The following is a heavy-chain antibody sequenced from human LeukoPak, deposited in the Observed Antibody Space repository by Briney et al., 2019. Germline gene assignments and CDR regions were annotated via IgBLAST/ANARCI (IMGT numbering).Heavy chain of an antibody. CDR3: ARHNSRYYYYYYYMDV. J-gene: IGHJ6*03. CDR1: GYSISSGYF. D-gene: IGHD6-13*01. CDR2: IYHSGST. V-gene: IGHV4-38-2*02. Sequence: SETLSLTCTVSGYSISSGYFWGWIRQPPGKGLEWIGSIYHSGSTYYNPSLKSRVTISVDTSKNQFSLKLSSVTAADTAVYYCARHNSRYYYYYYYMDVWGKGTTVTVSS.